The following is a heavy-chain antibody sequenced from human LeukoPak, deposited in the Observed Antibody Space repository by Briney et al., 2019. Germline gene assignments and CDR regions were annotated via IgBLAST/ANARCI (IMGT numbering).Heavy chain of an antibody. CDR1: AFTFSTYV. CDR2: ISGSDGST. J-gene: IGHJ4*02. V-gene: IGHV3-23*01. D-gene: IGHD1-1*01. CDR3: AKGNWRYFDY. Sequence: GGSLRLSCAAAAFTFSTYVLIWVRHDPGEGLEWVSAISGSDGSTYYADSVKGRFTIYRDNHNNTLYLQMNSLGADDTAVYYCAKGNWRYFDYWGQGTLVT.